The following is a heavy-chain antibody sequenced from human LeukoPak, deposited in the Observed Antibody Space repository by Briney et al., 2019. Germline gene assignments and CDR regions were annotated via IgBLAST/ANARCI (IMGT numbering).Heavy chain of an antibody. V-gene: IGHV3-23*01. Sequence: GGSPRLSCAASGFTFSSYAMSWVRQAPGKGLEWVSAISGSGGSTYYADSVKGRFTISRDNSKNTLYLQMNSLRAEDTAVYYCARLRYYAMDVWGQGTTVTASS. CDR2: ISGSGGST. CDR3: ARLRYYAMDV. J-gene: IGHJ6*02. CDR1: GFTFSSYA.